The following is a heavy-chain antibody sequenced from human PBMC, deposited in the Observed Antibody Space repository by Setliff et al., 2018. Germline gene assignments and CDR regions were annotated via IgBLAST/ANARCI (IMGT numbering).Heavy chain of an antibody. J-gene: IGHJ4*02. Sequence: SETLSLTCTVSGGSISSGSYYWSWIRQPAGKGLEWIGSIYYSGSTYYNPSLKSRVTISVDTSKNHFSLELNSVTAADSAVYYCARVAGGSGSFYLGFDYWGQGILVTVSS. CDR1: GGSISSGSYY. D-gene: IGHD3-10*01. V-gene: IGHV4-39*07. CDR3: ARVAGGSGSFYLGFDY. CDR2: IYYSGST.